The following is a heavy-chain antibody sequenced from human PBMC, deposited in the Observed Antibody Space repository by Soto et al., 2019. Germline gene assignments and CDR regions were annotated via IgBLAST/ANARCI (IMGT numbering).Heavy chain of an antibody. CDR3: ARHYYDSSGYYYFDY. CDR2: IYHSGST. CDR1: GGSISSYY. J-gene: IGHJ4*02. D-gene: IGHD3-22*01. V-gene: IGHV4-59*08. Sequence: SETLSLTCTVSGGSISSYYWSWIRQPPGKGLEWIGEIYHSGSTNYNPSLKSRVTISVDKSKNQFSLKLSSVTAADTAVYYCARHYYDSSGYYYFDYWGQGTLVTVSS.